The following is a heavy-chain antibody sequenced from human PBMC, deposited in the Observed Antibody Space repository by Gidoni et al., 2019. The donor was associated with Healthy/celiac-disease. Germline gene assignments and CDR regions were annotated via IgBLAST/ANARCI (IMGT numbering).Heavy chain of an antibody. Sequence: EVQLVESGGGLEQPGRSLRLSCVVSGFTSDDITLHLVRQPPGKGLEWVSGITWNSGPLGYADSVKGRFTVSRDSGKKSLYLEMNNLRAEDTALYYCAKGISGSYNGLGVWGQGTTVTVSS. J-gene: IGHJ6*02. V-gene: IGHV3-9*02. CDR2: ITWNSGPL. D-gene: IGHD1-26*01. CDR1: GFTSDDIT. CDR3: AKGISGSYNGLGV.